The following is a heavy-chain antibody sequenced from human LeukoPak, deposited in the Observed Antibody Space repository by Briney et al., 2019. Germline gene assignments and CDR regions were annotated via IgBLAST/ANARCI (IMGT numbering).Heavy chain of an antibody. J-gene: IGHJ4*02. D-gene: IGHD3-10*01. Sequence: PSETLSLTCTVSGGSISSYYWSWIRQPPGKGLEWIGYIYYSGSTNYNPSLKSRVTISVDTSKNQFSLKLSSVTAADTAVYYCARGANSRVWFGELSPLDYWGQGTLVTVSS. CDR1: GGSISSYY. CDR3: ARGANSRVWFGELSPLDY. CDR2: IYYSGST. V-gene: IGHV4-59*01.